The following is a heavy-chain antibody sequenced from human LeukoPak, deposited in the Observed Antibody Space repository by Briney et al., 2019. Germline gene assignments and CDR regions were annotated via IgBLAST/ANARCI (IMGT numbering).Heavy chain of an antibody. Sequence: PSETLSLTCTVSAGSISSYYWSWLRQPAGKGLEWIGRIYTSGSTNYNPSLKSRVTISVDKSKNQFSLKLSSVTAADTAVYYCARGCVGTTGEQNWFDPWGQGTLVTVSS. D-gene: IGHD1-26*01. CDR1: AGSISSYY. CDR2: IYTSGST. J-gene: IGHJ5*02. CDR3: ARGCVGTTGEQNWFDP. V-gene: IGHV4-4*07.